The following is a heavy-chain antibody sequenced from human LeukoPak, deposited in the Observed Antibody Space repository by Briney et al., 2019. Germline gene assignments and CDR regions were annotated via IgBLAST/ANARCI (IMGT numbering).Heavy chain of an antibody. CDR1: GFSFSDVW. CDR3: AKAFRAYDSSTSYSAFDI. V-gene: IGHV3-23*01. J-gene: IGHJ3*02. Sequence: GGSLRLSCAASGFSFSDVWMSWVRQAPGKGLEWVSAISGSDSSTYHADSVKGRFTISRDNSKNMVFLEMDSLRADDTAVYYCAKAFRAYDSSTSYSAFDIWGQGTLVTVSS. CDR2: ISGSDSST. D-gene: IGHD6-13*01.